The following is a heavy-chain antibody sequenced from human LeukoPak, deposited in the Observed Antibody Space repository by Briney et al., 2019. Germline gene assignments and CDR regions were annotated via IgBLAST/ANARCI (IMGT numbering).Heavy chain of an antibody. Sequence: PSQTLSLTCTVSGGSISSGGYYWSWIRQPPGKGLEWIGYIYHSGSTYYNPSLKSRVTISVDRSKNQFSLKLSSVTAADTAVYYCARSRMGTPLSAFDIWGQGTMVTVSS. D-gene: IGHD5-24*01. J-gene: IGHJ3*02. CDR1: GGSISSGGYY. CDR3: ARSRMGTPLSAFDI. CDR2: IYHSGST. V-gene: IGHV4-30-2*01.